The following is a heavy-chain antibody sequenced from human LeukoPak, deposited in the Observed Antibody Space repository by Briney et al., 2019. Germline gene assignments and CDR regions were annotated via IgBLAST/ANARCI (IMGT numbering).Heavy chain of an antibody. J-gene: IGHJ4*02. V-gene: IGHV4-59*12. CDR3: ARGTHYDYVWGSYRQEEYYFDY. CDR1: GGTISSYY. D-gene: IGHD3-16*02. Sequence: SETLSLTCTVSGGTISSYYWSWIRQPPGKGLEWIGYINYSGSTNYNPSLKSRVTMSVVTSKNQFSLKLSSVTAADTAVYYCARGTHYDYVWGSYRQEEYYFDYWGQGTLVTVSS. CDR2: INYSGST.